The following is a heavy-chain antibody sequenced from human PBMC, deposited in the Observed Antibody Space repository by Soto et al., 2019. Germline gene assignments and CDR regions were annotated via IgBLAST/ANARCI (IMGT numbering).Heavy chain of an antibody. CDR3: ARDYHFSSARHTIDY. CDR2: INPSDDST. Sequence: ASVKVSCKGAGYTLTSDYMHFVRQAPGQGLEWMGIINPSDDSTSYAQKFQGRVTMTRDTSTSTVYMELSSLRFDDTAVYYCARDYHFSSARHTIDYWGQGTLVTVSS. D-gene: IGHD3-3*01. J-gene: IGHJ4*02. V-gene: IGHV1-46*01. CDR1: GYTLTSDY.